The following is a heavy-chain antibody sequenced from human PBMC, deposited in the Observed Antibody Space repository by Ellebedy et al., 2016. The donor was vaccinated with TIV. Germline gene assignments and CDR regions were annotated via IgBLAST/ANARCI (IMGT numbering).Heavy chain of an antibody. D-gene: IGHD6-13*01. Sequence: AASVKVSCKASGYTFTSYGISWVRQAPGQGLEWMGWISAYNGNTNYAQKLQGRVTMTTDTSTSTAYMELRSLRSDDTAVYYCARTSLSSSYGWFDPWGQGTLVTVSS. CDR1: GYTFTSYG. V-gene: IGHV1-18*04. CDR2: ISAYNGNT. CDR3: ARTSLSSSYGWFDP. J-gene: IGHJ5*02.